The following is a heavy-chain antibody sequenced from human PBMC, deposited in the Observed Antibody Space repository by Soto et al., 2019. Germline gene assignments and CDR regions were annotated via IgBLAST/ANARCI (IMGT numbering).Heavy chain of an antibody. CDR2: INAGNGNT. Sequence: QVQLVQSGAEVKKPGASVKVSCKASGYTFTSYAMHWVRQAPGQRLEWMGWINAGNGNTKYSQKFQGRVTITRDTSASTAYMELSSLRFEDTAVYYCARVSIGWAFDYWGQGTLVTVSS. V-gene: IGHV1-3*01. D-gene: IGHD6-19*01. CDR1: GYTFTSYA. CDR3: ARVSIGWAFDY. J-gene: IGHJ4*02.